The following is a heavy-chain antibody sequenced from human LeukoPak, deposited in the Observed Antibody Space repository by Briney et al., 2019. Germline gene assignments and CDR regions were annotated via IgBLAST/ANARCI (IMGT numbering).Heavy chain of an antibody. CDR2: ISGSGGST. CDR1: GFTFSSYA. D-gene: IGHD6-6*01. J-gene: IGHJ4*02. CDR3: AIDSSSSTAGY. Sequence: SGGSLRLSCAASGFTFSSYAMSWVRQAPGKGLEWVSAISGSGGSTYYADSVKGRFTISRDNSKNTLYLQMNSLRAEDTAVYYCAIDSSSSTAGYWGQGTLVTVSS. V-gene: IGHV3-23*01.